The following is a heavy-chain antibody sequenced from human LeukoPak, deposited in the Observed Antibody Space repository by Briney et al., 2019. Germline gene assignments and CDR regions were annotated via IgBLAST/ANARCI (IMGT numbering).Heavy chain of an antibody. D-gene: IGHD1-26*01. CDR1: GGSISSSSYY. J-gene: IGHJ5*02. CDR3: ARHAVYSGCYFSLKNWFDP. CDR2: IYYSGST. Sequence: PSETLSLTCTVSGGSISSSSYYWGWIRQPPGKGLEWIGSIYYSGSTYYNPSLKSRVTISVDTSKNQFSLKLSSVTAADTAVYYCARHAVYSGCYFSLKNWFDPWGQGTLVTVSS. V-gene: IGHV4-39*01.